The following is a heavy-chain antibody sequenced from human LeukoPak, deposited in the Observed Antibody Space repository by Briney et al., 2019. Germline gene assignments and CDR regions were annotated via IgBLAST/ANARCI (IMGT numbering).Heavy chain of an antibody. CDR2: MNPNNGET. Sequence: ASVKVSCKASGYTFTGHYIHWVRQAPGQGPEWMGWMNPNNGETIYAQKFQGRVTMTRDTSISTAYMDLTRLRSDDTAVYFCARVAILPDPMSFFGYWGQGTLVTVSS. CDR1: GYTFTGHY. J-gene: IGHJ4*02. D-gene: IGHD2-2*01. V-gene: IGHV1-2*02. CDR3: ARVAILPDPMSFFGY.